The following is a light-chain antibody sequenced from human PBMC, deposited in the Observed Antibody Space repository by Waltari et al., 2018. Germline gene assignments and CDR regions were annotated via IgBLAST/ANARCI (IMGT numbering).Light chain of an antibody. J-gene: IGLJ1*01. V-gene: IGLV2-14*03. CDR1: SSDIGAYDY. CDR2: DVS. CDR3: SSYSSTSTFYV. Sequence: QSALTQPASVSGSPGQSVTISCTGSSSDIGAYDYVSWYQQHPDKGPKLLVYDVSHRPSGVSNRFSGSSSGNTASLVISGLRAEDEADYYCSSYSSTSTFYVFGTGTTVTV.